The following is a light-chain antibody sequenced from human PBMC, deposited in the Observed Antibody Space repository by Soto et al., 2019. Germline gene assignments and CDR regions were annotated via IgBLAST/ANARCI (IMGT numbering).Light chain of an antibody. CDR2: GNS. Sequence: QSVLTQPPSVSGAPGQRVTISCTGSSSNIGAGYDVHWYQQLPGTAPKLLIYGNSNRPSGVPDRFSGSKSGTSASLAITGLQAEDDADYYCQSYDSSLSALFGGGTKSTVL. V-gene: IGLV1-40*01. J-gene: IGLJ3*02. CDR1: SSNIGAGYD. CDR3: QSYDSSLSAL.